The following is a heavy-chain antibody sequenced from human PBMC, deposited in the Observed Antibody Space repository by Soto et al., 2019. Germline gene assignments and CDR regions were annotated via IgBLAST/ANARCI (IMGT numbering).Heavy chain of an antibody. J-gene: IGHJ4*02. Sequence: SGPTLVNPTQTLTLTCTFSGFSLNTSGMCVSWIRQPPGKALEWLARIDWNDDKYYSTSLKTRLAISKDTSKNQVVLTMTNMDPVDTATFFCARIPYCTNIHCYDFAKWGQGSLVTVSS. D-gene: IGHD2-8*01. CDR2: IDWNDDK. CDR3: ARIPYCTNIHCYDFAK. CDR1: GFSLNTSGMC. V-gene: IGHV2-70*11.